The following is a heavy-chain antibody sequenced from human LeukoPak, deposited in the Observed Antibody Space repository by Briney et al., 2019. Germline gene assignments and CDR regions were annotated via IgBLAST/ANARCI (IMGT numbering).Heavy chain of an antibody. CDR1: GFTFSSYS. J-gene: IGHJ4*02. CDR2: ISGSGGST. Sequence: GGSLRLSCAASGFTFSSYSMSWVRQAPGKGLEWVSAISGSGGSTYYADSVKGRFTISRDNSKNTLYLQMNSLRAEDTAVYYCAKSYTVTTLYYYDSSGYSPFDYWGQGTLVTVSS. CDR3: AKSYTVTTLYYYDSSGYSPFDY. V-gene: IGHV3-23*01. D-gene: IGHD3-22*01.